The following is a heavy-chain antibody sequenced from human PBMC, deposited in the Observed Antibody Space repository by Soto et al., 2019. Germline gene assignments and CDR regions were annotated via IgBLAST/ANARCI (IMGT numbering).Heavy chain of an antibody. CDR2: INPSGST. CDR1: GGSFSGYY. D-gene: IGHD3-3*01. V-gene: IGHV4-34*01. J-gene: IGHJ4*02. CDR3: ARDNNDFWSLYPLAFDY. Sequence: SETLSLTCAVYGGSFSGYYWSWIRQPPGKGLEWIGEINPSGSTNSNPSLKSRLTISVDTSNNHFSLKLTSVTAADTAVYYCARDNNDFWSLYPLAFDYWGQGALVTVSS.